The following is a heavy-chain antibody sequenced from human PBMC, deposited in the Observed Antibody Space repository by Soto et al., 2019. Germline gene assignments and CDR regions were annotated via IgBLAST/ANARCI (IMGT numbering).Heavy chain of an antibody. D-gene: IGHD3-22*01. Sequence: QVQLVQSGAEVKKPGASVKVSCKASGYTFTSYGISWVRQAPGQGLEWMGWISAYNGNTNYAQKLQGRVTMTTDTSTSTAYMELRSLRSDDTAVYYCAIPTYYYDSSGYYRDYYFDYWGQGTLVTVSS. CDR3: AIPTYYYDSSGYYRDYYFDY. CDR1: GYTFTSYG. CDR2: ISAYNGNT. J-gene: IGHJ4*02. V-gene: IGHV1-18*01.